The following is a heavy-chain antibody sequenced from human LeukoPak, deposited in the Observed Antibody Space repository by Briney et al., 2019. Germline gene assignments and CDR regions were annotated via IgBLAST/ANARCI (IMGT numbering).Heavy chain of an antibody. Sequence: SSETLSLTCAVYGGSFSSYYWSWIRQPPGKGLEWIGHIYYSGSPNYNPSLKSRVTISIDTSKNQFSLKLSSVTAADTAVYYCASRPRVVGAMLVDAFDVWGQGTMVTVSS. CDR2: IYYSGSP. J-gene: IGHJ3*01. D-gene: IGHD1-26*01. V-gene: IGHV4-59*08. CDR3: ASRPRVVGAMLVDAFDV. CDR1: GGSFSSYY.